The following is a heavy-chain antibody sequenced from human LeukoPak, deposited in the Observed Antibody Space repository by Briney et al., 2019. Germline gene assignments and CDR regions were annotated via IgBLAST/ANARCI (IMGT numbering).Heavy chain of an antibody. CDR1: GFTFSSYA. CDR2: ISYDGSNK. D-gene: IGHD2-15*01. V-gene: IGHV3-30-3*01. J-gene: IGHJ1*01. Sequence: PGGSLRLSCAASGFTFSSYAMHWVRQAPGKGLEWVAVISYDGSNKYYADSAKGRFTISRDNSKNTLYLQMNSLRAEDTAVYYCAMVAVGSSEYFQHWGQGTLVTVSS. CDR3: AMVAVGSSEYFQH.